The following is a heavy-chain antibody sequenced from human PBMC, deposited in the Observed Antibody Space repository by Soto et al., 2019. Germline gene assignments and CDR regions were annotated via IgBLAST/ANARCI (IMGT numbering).Heavy chain of an antibody. CDR1: GGSISSSSNY. J-gene: IGHJ5*02. V-gene: IGHV4-39*07. CDR2: IYFNGSP. CDR3: ARGKSTPYHNWFDP. D-gene: IGHD2-2*02. Sequence: SETLSLTCAVSGGSISSSSNYWGWIRQPPGKGLEWIGSIYFNGSPYYSPSLKSQVTISVDRSKNQFSLKLSSVTAADTAVYYCARGKSTPYHNWFDPWGQGTLVTVSS.